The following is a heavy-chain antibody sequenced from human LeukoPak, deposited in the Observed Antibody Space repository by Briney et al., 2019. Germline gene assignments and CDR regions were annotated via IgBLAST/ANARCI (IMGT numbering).Heavy chain of an antibody. D-gene: IGHD3-16*02. J-gene: IGHJ5*02. CDR3: ARGTLRLGDLSLSNYFDP. CDR1: GGSMNNNY. Sequence: SETLSLTCTGSGGSMNNNYWSWIRQPAGKGLEWVGRIHSSGSTNYNPSLKSRVTMSVDTSKNQFSLKLSSVTAADTALYYCARGTLRLGDLSLSNYFDPWGQGTLVTVSS. V-gene: IGHV4-4*07. CDR2: IHSSGST.